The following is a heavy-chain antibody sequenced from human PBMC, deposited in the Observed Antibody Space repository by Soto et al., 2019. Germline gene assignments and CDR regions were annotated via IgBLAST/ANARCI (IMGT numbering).Heavy chain of an antibody. CDR2: ISGSGGST. D-gene: IGHD3-22*01. Sequence: TGGSLRLSCAASGSTFSSYAMSWVRQAPGKGLEWVSAISGSGGSTYYADSVKGRFTISRDNSKNTLYLQMNSLRAEDTAVYYCARGITYYYDSSGYYYGYFDYWGQGTLVTVSS. J-gene: IGHJ4*02. CDR3: ARGITYYYDSSGYYYGYFDY. CDR1: GSTFSSYA. V-gene: IGHV3-23*01.